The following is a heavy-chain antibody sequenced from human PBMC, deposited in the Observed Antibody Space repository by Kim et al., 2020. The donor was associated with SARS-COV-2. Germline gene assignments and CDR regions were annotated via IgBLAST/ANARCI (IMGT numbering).Heavy chain of an antibody. CDR3: ARVGSSSSWYPFDY. Sequence: SETLSLTCAVYGGSFSGYYWSWIRQPPGKGLEWIGEINHSGSTNYNPSLKSRVTISVDTSKNQFSLKLSSVTAADTAVYYCARVGSSSSWYPFDYWGQGTLVTVSS. J-gene: IGHJ4*02. D-gene: IGHD6-13*01. V-gene: IGHV4-34*01. CDR1: GGSFSGYY. CDR2: INHSGST.